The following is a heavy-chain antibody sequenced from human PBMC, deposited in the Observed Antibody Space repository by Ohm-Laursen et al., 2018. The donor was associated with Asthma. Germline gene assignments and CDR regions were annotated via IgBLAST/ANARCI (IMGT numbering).Heavy chain of an antibody. CDR3: AYEFGGSGDY. Sequence: SLRLSCAASGFIFSAYGMHWVRQAPGKGLEWVAVIWYDGTNKDYADSVKGRFTISRDDAKNTVYLQMNSLRVDDTAVYYCAYEFGGSGDYWGQGTLVTVSS. V-gene: IGHV3-33*03. D-gene: IGHD3-10*01. CDR1: GFIFSAYG. J-gene: IGHJ4*02. CDR2: IWYDGTNK.